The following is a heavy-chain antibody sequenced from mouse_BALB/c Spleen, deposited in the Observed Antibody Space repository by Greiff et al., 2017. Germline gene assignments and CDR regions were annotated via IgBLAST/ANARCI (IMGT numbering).Heavy chain of an antibody. CDR3: ARDLLSLAW. V-gene: IGHV1-7*01. J-gene: IGHJ3*02. Sequence: QVQLKESGAELAKPGASVKMSCKASGYTFTSYWMHWVKQRPGQGLEWIGYINPSTGYTEYNQKFKDKATLTADKSSSTAYMQLSSLTSEDSAVYYCARDLLSLAWWGQGTLVTVSA. CDR1: GYTFTSYW. CDR2: INPSTGYT.